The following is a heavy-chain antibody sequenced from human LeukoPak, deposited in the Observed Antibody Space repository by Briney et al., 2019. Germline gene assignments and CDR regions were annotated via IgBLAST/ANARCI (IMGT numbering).Heavy chain of an antibody. D-gene: IGHD1-1*01. CDR1: GDSISSSSYY. CDR2: IYYSGIT. Sequence: KSSETLSLTCSVSGDSISSSSYYWGWIRQPPGKGLEWIGSIYYSGITYYNPSLKSRFTMSVDTSKNQFSLKLSSVTATDTAVYYCARRMESADYWGQGTLVTVSS. V-gene: IGHV4-39*01. CDR3: ARRMESADY. J-gene: IGHJ4*02.